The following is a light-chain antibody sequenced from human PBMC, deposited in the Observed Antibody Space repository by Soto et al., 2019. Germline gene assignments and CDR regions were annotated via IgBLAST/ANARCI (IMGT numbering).Light chain of an antibody. CDR3: QQYSNWPAWS. CDR2: GAS. Sequence: EIVMTQSPATLPVSPGERATLSCRASQSVSSNLAWYQQKVGQSPRLLIQGASTRATGIPARFSGSGSGTEFTLTISSLQSEDFAVYYCQQYSNWPAWSFGQGTRVDIK. V-gene: IGKV3-15*01. J-gene: IGKJ1*01. CDR1: QSVSSN.